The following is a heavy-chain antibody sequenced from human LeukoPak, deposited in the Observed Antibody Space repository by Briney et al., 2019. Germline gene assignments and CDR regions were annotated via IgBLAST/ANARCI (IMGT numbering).Heavy chain of an antibody. V-gene: IGHV3-21*01. Sequence: GGSLRLSCAASGFTFSSYSMNWVRQAPGKGLEWVSSISSSSSYIYYADSVKGRFTISRDNAKNSLYLQMDSLRAEDTAVYYCAREFWSGYYDYWGQGTLVTVSS. CDR1: GFTFSSYS. CDR2: ISSSSSYI. D-gene: IGHD3-3*01. CDR3: AREFWSGYYDY. J-gene: IGHJ4*02.